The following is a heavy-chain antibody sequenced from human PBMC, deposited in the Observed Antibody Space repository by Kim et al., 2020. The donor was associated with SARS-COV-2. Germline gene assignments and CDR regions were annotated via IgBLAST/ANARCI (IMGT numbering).Heavy chain of an antibody. V-gene: IGHV4-39*01. Sequence: SETLSLTCTVSGGSISSKNYYWGWLRQSPGKGREWIGNIYDGGNTYYNPSLKSRVSISVDTSRNQFSLRVSSVTAADTAVYYCASGPELEDDYHYYLDVWGQGTTVTVS. D-gene: IGHD1-1*01. CDR2: IYDGGNT. CDR1: GGSISSKNYY. J-gene: IGHJ6*03. CDR3: ASGPELEDDYHYYLDV.